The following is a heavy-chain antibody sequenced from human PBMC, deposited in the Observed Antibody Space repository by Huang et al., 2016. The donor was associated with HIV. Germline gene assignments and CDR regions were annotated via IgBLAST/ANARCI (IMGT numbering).Heavy chain of an antibody. CDR3: AKTYGSGSYYHYYMDV. D-gene: IGHD3-10*01. CDR2: AHFDGNNK. J-gene: IGHJ6*03. Sequence: QLVESGGNVVRPGGSLRLSCAASGITFISYGMRWVRQAPGKGLEWVAFAHFDGNNKKYADSVKGRFTISRENSKNTVSLQMNDLRPEDSAVYYCAKTYGSGSYYHYYMDVWGTGTTVIVS. V-gene: IGHV3-30*02. CDR1: GITFISYG.